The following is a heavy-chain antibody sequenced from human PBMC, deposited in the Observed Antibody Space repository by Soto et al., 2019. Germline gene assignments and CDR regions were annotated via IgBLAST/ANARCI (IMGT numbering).Heavy chain of an antibody. CDR2: ISGSGGST. D-gene: IGHD3-10*01. J-gene: IGHJ4*02. Sequence: GGSLRLSCAASGFTFSSYAMSWVRQAPGKGLEWVSAISGSGGSTYYADSVKGRFTISRDNSKNTLYLQMNSLRAEDTAVYYCAKGYYYCSGSYPYQLDYWGQGTLVTVSS. CDR3: AKGYYYCSGSYPYQLDY. V-gene: IGHV3-23*01. CDR1: GFTFSSYA.